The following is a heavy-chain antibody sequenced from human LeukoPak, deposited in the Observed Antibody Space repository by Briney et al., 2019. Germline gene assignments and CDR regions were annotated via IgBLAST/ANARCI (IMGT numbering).Heavy chain of an antibody. CDR1: GGTFTSYA. CDR3: ARWMETQNSYYYGMDV. J-gene: IGHJ6*02. Sequence: SVKVSCKASGGTFTSYAISWVRQAPGPGLEWMGGIIPIFGTANYAQKFQGRVTITADESTSTAYMELSSLRSEDTAVYYCARWMETQNSYYYGMDVWGQGTTVTVSS. D-gene: IGHD2-2*03. CDR2: IIPIFGTA. V-gene: IGHV1-69*13.